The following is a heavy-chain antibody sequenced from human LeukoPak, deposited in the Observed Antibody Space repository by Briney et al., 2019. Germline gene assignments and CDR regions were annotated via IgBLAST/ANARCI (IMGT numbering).Heavy chain of an antibody. D-gene: IGHD3-22*01. Sequence: GGSLRLSCAASGFTFSSYWMHWVRQAPGKGLVWVSRIKSDGSTRYADSVKGRFTISRDNAKNTVSLQMTSLRAEDTGVYYCARAPSKIGGYYPEYFRHWGHGTLVIVSS. J-gene: IGHJ1*01. V-gene: IGHV3-74*01. CDR2: IKSDGST. CDR1: GFTFSSYW. CDR3: ARAPSKIGGYYPEYFRH.